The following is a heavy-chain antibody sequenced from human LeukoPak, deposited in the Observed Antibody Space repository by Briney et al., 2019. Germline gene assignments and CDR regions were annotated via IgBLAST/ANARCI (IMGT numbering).Heavy chain of an antibody. CDR2: INPNSGGT. J-gene: IGHJ4*02. D-gene: IGHD2-2*03. Sequence: ASVTVSXKASGYTFTGYYMHWVRQAPGQGLEWMGRINPNSGGTDYAQKFQGRVTMTRDTSISTVYMELSGLRSDDTAIYYCARDQIGCGSSSSCFFDYWGQGTLVTVSS. V-gene: IGHV1-2*06. CDR3: ARDQIGCGSSSSCFFDY. CDR1: GYTFTGYY.